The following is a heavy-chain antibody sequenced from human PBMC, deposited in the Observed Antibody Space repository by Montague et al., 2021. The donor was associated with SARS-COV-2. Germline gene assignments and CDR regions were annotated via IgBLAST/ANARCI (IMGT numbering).Heavy chain of an antibody. CDR1: GGSFSGYY. D-gene: IGHD6-13*01. CDR2: INHSGST. Sequence: SETLSLTCAVYGGSFSGYYWSWIRQPPGKGLEWIGEINHSGSTNXXPSLKSRVTISVDTSKNQFSLKLSSVTAADTAVYYCARGRVGSSWYRERNNWFDPWGQGTLVTVSP. J-gene: IGHJ5*02. CDR3: ARGRVGSSWYRERNNWFDP. V-gene: IGHV4-34*01.